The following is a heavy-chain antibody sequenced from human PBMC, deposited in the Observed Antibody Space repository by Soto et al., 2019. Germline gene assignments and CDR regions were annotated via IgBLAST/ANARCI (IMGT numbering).Heavy chain of an antibody. J-gene: IGHJ6*03. Sequence: SETLSLTCAVSSGSISSSNWWSWVRQPPGKGLEWIGEIYHSGSTNYNPSLKSRVTISVDKSKNQFSLKLSSVTAADTAVYYCARSSYNWNAMDYYYYMDVWGKGTTVTVSS. CDR1: SGSISSSNW. V-gene: IGHV4-4*02. CDR2: IYHSGST. CDR3: ARSSYNWNAMDYYYYMDV. D-gene: IGHD1-1*01.